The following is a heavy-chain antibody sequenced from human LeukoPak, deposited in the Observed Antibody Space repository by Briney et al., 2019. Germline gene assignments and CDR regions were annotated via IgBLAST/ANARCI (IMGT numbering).Heavy chain of an antibody. V-gene: IGHV4-31*03. CDR2: IYYSGST. CDR3: AREVVIGIKRGMDV. CDR1: GGSISSGGYY. Sequence: SETLSLTCTVSGGSISSGGYYWSWIRQHPGKGLEWIGYIYYSGSTYYNPSLKSRVTISVDTSKNQFSLKLSSVTAADTAVYYCAREVVIGIKRGMDVWGQGTTVTVSS. D-gene: IGHD3-22*01. J-gene: IGHJ6*02.